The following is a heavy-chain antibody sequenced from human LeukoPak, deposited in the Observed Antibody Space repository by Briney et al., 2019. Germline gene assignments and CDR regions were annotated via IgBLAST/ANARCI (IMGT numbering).Heavy chain of an antibody. Sequence: GGSLRLSCAASGFTFSSYEMNWVRQAPGKGLEWVSYISTSGTSIYYTDSVKGRFTISRDNAKNSLYLQMNGLRAEDTAVYYCARIYGSGTYWDYWGQGTLVTVSS. CDR2: ISTSGTSI. CDR3: ARIYGSGTYWDY. J-gene: IGHJ4*02. CDR1: GFTFSSYE. D-gene: IGHD3-10*01. V-gene: IGHV3-48*03.